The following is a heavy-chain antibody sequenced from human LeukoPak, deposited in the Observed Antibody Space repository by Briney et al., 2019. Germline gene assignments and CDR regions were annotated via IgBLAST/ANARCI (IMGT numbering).Heavy chain of an antibody. CDR3: ARVSSDYYVDY. CDR1: GFTFSTYN. CDR2: ISSGTPTI. Sequence: GGSLRLSCAASGFTFSTYNMNWVRQAPGKGLEWVSYISSGTPTIYSADSVKGRFTISRDNANNSLYLQMNSPRGEDTAVYYCARVSSDYYVDYWGQGTLVTVSS. J-gene: IGHJ4*02. V-gene: IGHV3-48*01. D-gene: IGHD3-22*01.